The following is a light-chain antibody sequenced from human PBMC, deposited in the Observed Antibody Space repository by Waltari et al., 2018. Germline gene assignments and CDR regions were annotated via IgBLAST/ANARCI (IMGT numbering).Light chain of an antibody. V-gene: IGKV1-5*01. J-gene: IGKJ4*01. CDR1: QTIRCW. Sequence: DIQMTQSPSMLSASVGDRVTITCRASQTIRCWLARYQLKPVLAPKPRIYVASKLGGGVPSRFSGSGFGTNFTLTISSLQPEEIATYYCQDYDNLPPLTFGGGTK. CDR2: VAS. CDR3: QDYDNLPPLT.